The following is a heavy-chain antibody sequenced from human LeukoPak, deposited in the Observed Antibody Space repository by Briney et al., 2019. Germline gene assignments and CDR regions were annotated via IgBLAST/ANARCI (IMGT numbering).Heavy chain of an antibody. V-gene: IGHV4-30-4*01. D-gene: IGHD3-9*01. Sequence: PSQTLSLTCTVSGGSISSGDYYWSWIRQPPGKGLEWIGYIYYSGSTYYNPSLKSRVTISVDTSMNQFSLKLSSVTAADTAVYYCARVGLRYFDPDWFDPWGQGTLVTVSS. CDR1: GGSISSGDYY. J-gene: IGHJ5*02. CDR2: IYYSGST. CDR3: ARVGLRYFDPDWFDP.